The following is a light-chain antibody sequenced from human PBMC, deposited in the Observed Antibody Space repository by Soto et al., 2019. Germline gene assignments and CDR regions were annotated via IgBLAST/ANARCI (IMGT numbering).Light chain of an antibody. V-gene: IGKV4-1*01. CDR3: QQFYSSPLT. CDR1: QSLLFSSNKKNY. Sequence: IVMTQSTASLAVSLGERATINRKSSQSLLFSSNKKNYLAWYQQRPGQPPKLLIYWASSRESGVPDRFTGSGSGTDFTLSISSLQAEDVAVYYCQQFYSSPLTFGGGTKVDIK. CDR2: WAS. J-gene: IGKJ4*01.